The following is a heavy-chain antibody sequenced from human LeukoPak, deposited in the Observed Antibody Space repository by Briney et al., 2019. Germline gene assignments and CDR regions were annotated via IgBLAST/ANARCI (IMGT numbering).Heavy chain of an antibody. J-gene: IGHJ4*02. CDR3: ARDGGGRYGTTLLDY. D-gene: IGHD1/OR15-1a*01. Sequence: ASVTVSCKASGSIFTNYGIHWVRQAPGQRLECMGWINAGNGNIKYSQNFQGRVTFTGDTSASTVYMEFNSLRSEDTAVYYCARDGGGRYGTTLLDYWGQGTLVTVSS. CDR2: INAGNGNI. V-gene: IGHV1-3*01. CDR1: GSIFTNYG.